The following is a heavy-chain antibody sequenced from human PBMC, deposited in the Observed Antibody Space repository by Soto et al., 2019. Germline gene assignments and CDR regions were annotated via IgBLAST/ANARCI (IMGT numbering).Heavy chain of an antibody. CDR1: GGSISNYY. D-gene: IGHD4-17*01. V-gene: IGHV4-59*01. Sequence: QVQLHESGPGLVKPSETLSLTCTVSGGSISNYYWSWIRQPPGKGLEWIGNIYYTGSTNYNPSRKSRVTISVDTSKNQFSLKLRSLTAADTAVYFCARVGGYYGDYPNFDYWAMEPWSPSPQ. CDR3: ARVGGYYGDYPNFDY. CDR2: IYYTGST. J-gene: IGHJ4*01.